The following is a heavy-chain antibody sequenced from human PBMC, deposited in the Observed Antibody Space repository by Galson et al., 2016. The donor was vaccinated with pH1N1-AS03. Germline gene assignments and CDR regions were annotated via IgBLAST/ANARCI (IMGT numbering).Heavy chain of an antibody. D-gene: IGHD3-22*01. CDR1: GFTFSSYA. Sequence: SLRLSCAASGFTFSSYAMNWVRQAPGKGLEWVSAISNSGGTTYYADSVKGRFTISRDNSKKTMHLQMNSLRVEDTALYYCAKWSYRFDSSGYVGYFDLWGRGTLVTVS. CDR2: ISNSGGTT. CDR3: AKWSYRFDSSGYVGYFDL. V-gene: IGHV3-23*01. J-gene: IGHJ2*01.